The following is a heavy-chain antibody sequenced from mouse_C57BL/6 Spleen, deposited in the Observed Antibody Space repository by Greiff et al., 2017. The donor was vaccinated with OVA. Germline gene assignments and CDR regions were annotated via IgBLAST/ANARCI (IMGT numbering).Heavy chain of an antibody. CDR2: IHPNSGST. Sequence: VQLQQPGAELVKPGASVKLSCKASGYTFTSYWMHWVKQRPGQGLEWIGMIHPNSGSTNYNEKFTSKATLTVDKSSSTAYMQLSSLTSEDSAVYYCASPIYYDYDGAYFDYWGQGTTLTVSS. V-gene: IGHV1-64*01. J-gene: IGHJ2*01. CDR1: GYTFTSYW. D-gene: IGHD2-4*01. CDR3: ASPIYYDYDGAYFDY.